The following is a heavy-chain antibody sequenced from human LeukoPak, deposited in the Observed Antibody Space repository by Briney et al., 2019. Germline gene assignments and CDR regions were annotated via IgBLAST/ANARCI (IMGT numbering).Heavy chain of an antibody. CDR3: ARYRGGPRVGVMFDH. J-gene: IGHJ4*02. CDR1: GYSISSGYY. D-gene: IGHD3-16*01. V-gene: IGHV4-38-2*02. CDR2: MYHSGST. Sequence: KPSETLSLICSVSGYSISSGYYWTWIRQPPGKGLEWIGNMYHSGSTYYNPSLKSRVTISVDTSKNQFSLKLSSVTAADTAVYYCARYRGGPRVGVMFDHWGQGTLVTVSS.